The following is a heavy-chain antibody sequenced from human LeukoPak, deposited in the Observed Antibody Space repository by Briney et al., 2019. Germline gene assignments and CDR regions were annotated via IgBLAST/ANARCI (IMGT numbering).Heavy chain of an antibody. Sequence: SQTLSLTCTVSGGSISSGSYYWSWLRQPAGKGLEWIGRIYTSGSTNYNPSLKSRVTISVDTSKNQFSLKLSSVTAADTAVYYCARGFRRYYDSSGYWEDYWGQGTLVTVSS. CDR1: GGSISSGSYY. J-gene: IGHJ4*02. CDR2: IYTSGST. D-gene: IGHD3-22*01. V-gene: IGHV4-61*02. CDR3: ARGFRRYYDSSGYWEDY.